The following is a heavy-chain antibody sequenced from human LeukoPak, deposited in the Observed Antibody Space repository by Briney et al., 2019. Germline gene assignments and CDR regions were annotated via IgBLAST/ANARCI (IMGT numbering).Heavy chain of an antibody. Sequence: GSLGLSWAASGFTFSTYWMHWGRQAPGKGLVGVSRINSDGSITNYADSVKGRFTISRDNAKNTLYLQMNSLRAEDTAIYYCARDGGTSGYKDYWGQGTLVTVSS. CDR1: GFTFSTYW. CDR3: ARDGGTSGYKDY. D-gene: IGHD5-12*01. CDR2: INSDGSIT. V-gene: IGHV3-74*01. J-gene: IGHJ4*02.